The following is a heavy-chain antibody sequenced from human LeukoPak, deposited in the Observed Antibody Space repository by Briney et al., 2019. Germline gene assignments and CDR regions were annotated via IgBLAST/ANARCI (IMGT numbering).Heavy chain of an antibody. D-gene: IGHD2-2*01. CDR1: GFTFSSYG. CDR3: ARGNGTYCSSTSCYLFPTIPRTHP. J-gene: IGHJ5*02. V-gene: IGHV3-33*01. Sequence: PGGSLRLSCASSGFTFSSYGMHWVRQAPGKGLDGVAVICYDGSNKYYADSVKGRLTISRDNSKNTLYLQMNSLRAEDTAVYYCARGNGTYCSSTSCYLFPTIPRTHPWGQGTLVTVSS. CDR2: ICYDGSNK.